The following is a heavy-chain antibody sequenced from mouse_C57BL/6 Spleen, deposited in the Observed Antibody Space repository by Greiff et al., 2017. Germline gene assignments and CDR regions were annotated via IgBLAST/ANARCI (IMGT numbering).Heavy chain of an antibody. Sequence: QVQLKESGPGLVAPSQSLSIPCTVSGFSLTRYGVHWVRQPPGTGLEWLVVIWSDGSTTYNSALKSRLSISKDNSKSQVFLKMNSLQTDDTAMYYCASYYSNYYAMDYWGQGTSVTVSS. CDR1: GFSLTRYG. CDR2: IWSDGST. D-gene: IGHD2-5*01. V-gene: IGHV2-6*03. J-gene: IGHJ4*01. CDR3: ASYYSNYYAMDY.